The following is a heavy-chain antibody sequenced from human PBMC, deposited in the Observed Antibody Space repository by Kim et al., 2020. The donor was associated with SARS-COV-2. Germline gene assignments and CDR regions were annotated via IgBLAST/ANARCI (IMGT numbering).Heavy chain of an antibody. CDR1: GGSIRSFY. CDR3: ARENGEHDFWSGLISPRFDS. Sequence: SETLSLTCSVSGGSIRSFYWTWIRQPPGKGLEWIGYVSYRGSTNYNPSLKSRVTIAVDTSKNQFSLKVSSVTAADTAVYYCARENGEHDFWSGLISPRFDSWGQGTLLTVS. V-gene: IGHV4-59*01. J-gene: IGHJ4*02. CDR2: VSYRGST. D-gene: IGHD3-3*01.